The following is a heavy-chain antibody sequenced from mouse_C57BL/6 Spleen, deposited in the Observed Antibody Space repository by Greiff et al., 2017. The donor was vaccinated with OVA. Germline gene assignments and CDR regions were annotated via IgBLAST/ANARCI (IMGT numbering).Heavy chain of an antibody. CDR3: AKGGYDYGYWYFDV. J-gene: IGHJ1*03. D-gene: IGHD2-4*01. CDR2: IWRGGST. V-gene: IGHV2-5*01. Sequence: QVQLQQSGPGLVQPSQSLSIPCTVSGFSLTSYGVHWVRQSPGKGLEWLGVIWRGGSTDYNAAFMSRLSITKDNSKSQVFFKMNSLQADDTAIYYCAKGGYDYGYWYFDVWGTGTTVTVSS. CDR1: GFSLTSYG.